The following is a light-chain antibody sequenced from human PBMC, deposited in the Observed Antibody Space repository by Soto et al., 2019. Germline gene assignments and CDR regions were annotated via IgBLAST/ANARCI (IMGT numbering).Light chain of an antibody. V-gene: IGKV3-15*01. CDR3: QQYNNWPPIT. Sequence: EIVMTQSPATLSLSPGERATLSCRASQSVSSNFAWYQQKPAQAPRLLLYGASTRATGIPARCSGSGSGTEFTLTISSLQYEDFAVYYCQQYNNWPPITFGQGTRLEIK. J-gene: IGKJ5*01. CDR2: GAS. CDR1: QSVSSN.